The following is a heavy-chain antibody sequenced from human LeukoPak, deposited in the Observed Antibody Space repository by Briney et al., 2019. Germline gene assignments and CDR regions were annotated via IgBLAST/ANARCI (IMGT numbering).Heavy chain of an antibody. CDR1: GGTFSSYA. D-gene: IGHD1-26*01. CDR3: ATEVRGSYSPFDY. V-gene: IGHV1-69*13. Sequence: SVKVSCKASGGTFSSYAISWVRQAPGAGLGWMGRIVPVFGTANYAQKFQGGVTITADESTSTAYMELSSLRSDDTAVYYCATEVRGSYSPFDYWGQGTLVTVSS. CDR2: IVPVFGTA. J-gene: IGHJ4*02.